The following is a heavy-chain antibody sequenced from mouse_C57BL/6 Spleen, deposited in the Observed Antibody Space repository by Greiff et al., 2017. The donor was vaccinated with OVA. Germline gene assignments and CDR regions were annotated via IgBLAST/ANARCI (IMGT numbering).Heavy chain of an antibody. CDR2: IYPGDGAT. CDR3: AYGSSYVTDY. D-gene: IGHD1-1*01. CDR1: GYAFSSSW. J-gene: IGHJ2*01. Sequence: QVQLQQSGPELVKPGASVKISCKASGYAFSSSWMNWVKQRPGKGLEWIGRIYPGDGATNYNGKFKGKATLTADKSSSTAYMQLSSLTSEDSAVSFCAYGSSYVTDYWGQGTTLTVSS. V-gene: IGHV1-82*01.